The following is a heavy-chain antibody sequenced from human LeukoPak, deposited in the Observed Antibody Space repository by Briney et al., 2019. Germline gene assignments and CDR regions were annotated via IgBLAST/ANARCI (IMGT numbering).Heavy chain of an antibody. D-gene: IGHD6-19*01. CDR1: GYTFTSYD. V-gene: IGHV1-2*02. CDR3: AREGEYSSGSNWFDP. J-gene: IGHJ5*02. CDR2: LNPNSGGT. Sequence: ASVKVSCKASGYTFTSYDINWVRQAPGQGLEWMGWLNPNSGGTNYAQKFRGRVTMTRDTSISTAYMELSRLTSDDTAVYYCAREGEYSSGSNWFDPWGQGTLVTVSS.